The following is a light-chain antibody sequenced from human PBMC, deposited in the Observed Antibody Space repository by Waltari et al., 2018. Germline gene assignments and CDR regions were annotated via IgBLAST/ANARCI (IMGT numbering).Light chain of an antibody. CDR3: QVWDSSSDRVV. CDR2: DDS. CDR1: NIGRKS. V-gene: IGLV3-21*02. Sequence: SYVLTQPPSVSVAPGQTARITCGGNNIGRKSVHWYQQKPGQAPVLVVYDDSDRPSWIPERFSGSNSGNTATLTISRVEAGDEADYYCQVWDSSSDRVVFGGGTKLTVL. J-gene: IGLJ2*01.